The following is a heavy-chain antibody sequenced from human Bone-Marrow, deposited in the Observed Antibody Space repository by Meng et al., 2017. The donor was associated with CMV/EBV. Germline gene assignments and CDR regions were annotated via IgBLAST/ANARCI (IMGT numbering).Heavy chain of an antibody. CDR3: ATDPSGSYPGWFDP. J-gene: IGHJ5*02. CDR2: VDPEDGET. V-gene: IGHV1-69-2*01. D-gene: IGHD1-26*01. Sequence: SGYAFTDYYMHWVQQAPGKGLEWMGLVDPEDGETIYAEKFQGRVTITADTSTDTAYMELSSLRSEDTAVYYCATDPSGSYPGWFDPWGQGTLVTVSS. CDR1: GYAFTDYY.